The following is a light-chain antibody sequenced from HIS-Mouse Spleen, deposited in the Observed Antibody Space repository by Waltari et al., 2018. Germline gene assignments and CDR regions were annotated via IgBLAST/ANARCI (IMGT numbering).Light chain of an antibody. J-gene: IGLJ2*01. Sequence: QSALTQPAPVSGSPGQSITISCTGTSSDVGGYNYVSCYQQHPGKAPKLMIYEVSNRPSGVSNRFSGSKSGNTASLTISGLQAEDEADYYCSSYTSSSTPVVFGGGTKLTVL. CDR1: SSDVGGYNY. CDR2: EVS. V-gene: IGLV2-14*01. CDR3: SSYTSSSTPVV.